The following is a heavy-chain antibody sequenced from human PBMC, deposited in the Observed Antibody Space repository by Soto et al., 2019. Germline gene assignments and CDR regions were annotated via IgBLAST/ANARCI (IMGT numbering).Heavy chain of an antibody. Sequence: EVQLVESGGGLVQPGGSLRLSCAASGFTFSSYWMHWVRQAPGKGLVWVSHINGDESTTTYADSVKGRFTISRDNAKNTLYLQMNSLRAEDTAVYYCGRDLTGNVVDYWGQGTLVTVSS. CDR3: GRDLTGNVVDY. D-gene: IGHD1-1*01. V-gene: IGHV3-74*01. CDR1: GFTFSSYW. J-gene: IGHJ4*02. CDR2: INGDESTT.